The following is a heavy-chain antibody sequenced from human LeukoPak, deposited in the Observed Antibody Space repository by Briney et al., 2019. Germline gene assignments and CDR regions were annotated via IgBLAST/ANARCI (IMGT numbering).Heavy chain of an antibody. Sequence: PSETLSLTCAVSGGSFSGYYWSWLRQPPVKGLEWIGEINHSGKINYNPSLTNRVSILVDTSKSQFSLSLSSVTAADTAVYYCARVRLELLKYYYYMDVWDKGATVTVSS. J-gene: IGHJ6*03. CDR2: INHSGKI. D-gene: IGHD1-7*01. V-gene: IGHV4-34*01. CDR1: GGSFSGYY. CDR3: ARVRLELLKYYYYMDV.